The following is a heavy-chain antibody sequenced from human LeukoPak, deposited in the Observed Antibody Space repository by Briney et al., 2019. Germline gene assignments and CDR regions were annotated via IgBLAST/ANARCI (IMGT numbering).Heavy chain of an antibody. D-gene: IGHD1-26*01. CDR3: ASDSGSYLDTFDI. J-gene: IGHJ3*02. CDR2: IYYSGST. V-gene: IGHV4-59*08. Sequence: SETLSLTCTVSGSSISSYYWSWIRQPPGKGLEWLGCIYYSGSTKYNPSLKSRVTISLDASKNQFSLKLSSVTAADTAVYYCASDSGSYLDTFDIWGQGTMVTVSS. CDR1: GSSISSYY.